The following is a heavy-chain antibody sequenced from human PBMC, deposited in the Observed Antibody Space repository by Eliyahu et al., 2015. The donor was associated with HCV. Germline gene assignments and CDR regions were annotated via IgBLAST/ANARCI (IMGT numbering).Heavy chain of an antibody. V-gene: IGHV4-59*01. CDR1: GGXITTYY. CDR3: ASGGGGIAVTGTGGWFDP. J-gene: IGHJ5*02. D-gene: IGHD6-19*01. Sequence: QVQLQESGPGLVKPSETLSLTCTVSGGXITTYYWSWIRQPPGKGLEWIGYIHYSGSTXYNPSLKSRVTLSVDTSKXQFSLNLTSVTAADTAIYYCASGGGGIAVTGTGGWFDPWGQGTLVTVFS. CDR2: IHYSGST.